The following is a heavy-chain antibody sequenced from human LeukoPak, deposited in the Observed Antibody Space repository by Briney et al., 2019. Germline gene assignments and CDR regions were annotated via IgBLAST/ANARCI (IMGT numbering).Heavy chain of an antibody. D-gene: IGHD3-22*01. J-gene: IGHJ4*02. V-gene: IGHV3-33*08. Sequence: PGGSLRLSCAASGFTFSTYGMHWVRQAPGKGLEWVAVISYDGSNEYYADSVKGRFTISRDNSKNTLYLQMNSLRAEDTAVYYCARDFGFSPSSGYSFDYWGQGTLVTVSS. CDR1: GFTFSTYG. CDR2: ISYDGSNE. CDR3: ARDFGFSPSSGYSFDY.